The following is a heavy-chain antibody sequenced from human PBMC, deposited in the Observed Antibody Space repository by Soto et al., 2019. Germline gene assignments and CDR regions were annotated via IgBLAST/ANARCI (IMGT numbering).Heavy chain of an antibody. V-gene: IGHV3-73*01. Sequence: EVQLVESGGGLVQPGGSLKLSCAASGFTFSDSAMHWVRQASGKGLEWVGRIRSKANSFATAYAASVQGRFTISRDDLDNTAYLQMNSLKTEDTAVYYCSSSSGDWGQGTLVTVSS. J-gene: IGHJ4*02. CDR1: GFTFSDSA. CDR3: SSSSGD. D-gene: IGHD3-10*01. CDR2: IRSKANSFAT.